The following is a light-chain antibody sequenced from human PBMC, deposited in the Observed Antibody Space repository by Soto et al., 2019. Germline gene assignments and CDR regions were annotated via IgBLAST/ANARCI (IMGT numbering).Light chain of an antibody. Sequence: IQLTQSPSSLSASVGDRVTITCRASQGIGRYLAWYQQKPGEAPKLLIFAASTFQSGVPSRFSGSGSGTDFTLTISSLQAEDFATYYCQQLSTYPSTFGAGTKVDIK. CDR3: QQLSTYPST. J-gene: IGKJ4*01. CDR1: QGIGRY. CDR2: AAS. V-gene: IGKV1-9*01.